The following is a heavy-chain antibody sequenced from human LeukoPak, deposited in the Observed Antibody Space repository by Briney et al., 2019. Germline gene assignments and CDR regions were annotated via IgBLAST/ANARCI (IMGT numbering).Heavy chain of an antibody. Sequence: SETLSLTCTVSGGSISSGGYYWSWIRQHPGKGLEWIGYIYYSGSTYYNPSLKSRVTISVDTSKNQFSLKLSSVTAADTAVYYCARARIAAASTCDYFDYWGQGTLVTVSS. J-gene: IGHJ4*02. V-gene: IGHV4-31*03. CDR2: IYYSGST. CDR3: ARARIAAASTCDYFDY. CDR1: GGSISSGGYY. D-gene: IGHD6-13*01.